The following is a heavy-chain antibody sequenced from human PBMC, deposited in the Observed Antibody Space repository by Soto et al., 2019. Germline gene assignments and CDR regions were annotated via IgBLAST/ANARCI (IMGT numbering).Heavy chain of an antibody. CDR3: ARKAIRHDAIDI. V-gene: IGHV1-8*01. CDR2: MNPNSGNT. J-gene: IGHJ3*02. Sequence: GASVKVSCKASGYTFTSYDINWVRQATGQGLEWMGRMNPNSGNTGYAQKFQGRVTMTRNTSTSTVYMELSSLRSEDTAVYYCARKAIRHDAIDIWGQGTMVTVSS. CDR1: GYTFTSYD.